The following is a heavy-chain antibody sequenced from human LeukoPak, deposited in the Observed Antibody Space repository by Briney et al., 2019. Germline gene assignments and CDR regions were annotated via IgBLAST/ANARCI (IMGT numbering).Heavy chain of an antibody. CDR2: ISSSGSTI. CDR1: GFTFSSYE. J-gene: IGHJ4*02. V-gene: IGHV3-48*03. Sequence: GGSLRLSCAASGFTFSSYEMNWVRQAPGKGLEWVSYISSSGSTIYYADSVKGRFTISRDNAKNSLYLQMNSLRAEDTAVYYCVRVDSSGYGLHWGLDYWGQGTLVTVSS. D-gene: IGHD3-22*01. CDR3: VRVDSSGYGLHWGLDY.